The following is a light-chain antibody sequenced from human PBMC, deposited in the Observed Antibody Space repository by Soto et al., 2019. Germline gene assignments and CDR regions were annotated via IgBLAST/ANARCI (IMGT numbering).Light chain of an antibody. J-gene: IGKJ1*01. Sequence: IHMTQSPSTLSASVGDTVTITCRASQNIHRWLAWFQHKPGQAPKPLIYKASILESGVPSRFSGNASGAEFTLTISSLQPDDSATYFCQQYNYYWTFGQGTKVEVK. CDR2: KAS. CDR3: QQYNYYWT. CDR1: QNIHRW. V-gene: IGKV1-5*03.